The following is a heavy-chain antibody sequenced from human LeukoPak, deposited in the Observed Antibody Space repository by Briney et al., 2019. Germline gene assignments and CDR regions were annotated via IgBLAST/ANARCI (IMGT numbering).Heavy chain of an antibody. J-gene: IGHJ5*02. V-gene: IGHV1-69*13. CDR2: VLPIFGTA. D-gene: IGHD3-9*01. Sequence: SVKVSCKASGGTVSSYVISWVRQAPGQGLEWMGGVLPIFGTAIYAQKWQGRVTITADESTSTAYMELKSLRSEDTAIYYCARAEDQGRYFDWLPGFAPWGQGTLVIVSS. CDR3: ARAEDQGRYFDWLPGFAP. CDR1: GGTVSSYV.